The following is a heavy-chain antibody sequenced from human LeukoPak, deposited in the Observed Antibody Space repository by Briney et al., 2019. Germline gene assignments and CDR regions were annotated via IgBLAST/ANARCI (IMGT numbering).Heavy chain of an antibody. D-gene: IGHD2-2*01. CDR2: ISHDGSNK. V-gene: IGHV3-30*18. J-gene: IGHJ4*02. CDR3: AKEVGDIVVVPAAMPYPLDY. Sequence: GGSLRLSCAASGFTLSSYGMHWVRQAPGKGLEWVAVISHDGSNKYYADSVKGRFTISRDNSKNTLYLQMNSLRAEDTAVYYCAKEVGDIVVVPAAMPYPLDYWGQGTLVTVSS. CDR1: GFTLSSYG.